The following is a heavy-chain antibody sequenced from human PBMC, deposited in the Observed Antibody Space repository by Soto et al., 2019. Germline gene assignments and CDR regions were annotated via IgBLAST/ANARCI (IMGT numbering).Heavy chain of an antibody. CDR2: INAGKGNT. V-gene: IGHV1-3*01. Sequence: QVQLVQSGAEVKKPGASVKVSCKASGHTFTTYGMHWVRQAPEQRPEWMGRINAGKGNTEFSQNFQGRVTITRDTSANTHYMELSSLRSEDTAVYYCARDLYTTSFDYWGQGTLVTVSS. D-gene: IGHD2-2*02. CDR1: GHTFTTYG. CDR3: ARDLYTTSFDY. J-gene: IGHJ4*02.